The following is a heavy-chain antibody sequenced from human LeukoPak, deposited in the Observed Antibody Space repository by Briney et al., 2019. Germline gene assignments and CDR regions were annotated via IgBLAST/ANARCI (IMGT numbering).Heavy chain of an antibody. CDR2: ISSSSSYI. D-gene: IGHD3-10*01. V-gene: IGHV3-21*01. CDR3: ARRAEFGMVRGVIIQLGVDY. CDR1: GFTFSSYS. Sequence: SGGSLRLSCAASGFTFSSYSMNWVRQAPGKGLEWVSSISSSSSYIYYADSVKGRFTISRDNAKNSLYLQMNSLRAEDTAVYYCARRAEFGMVRGVIIQLGVDYWGQGTLVTVSS. J-gene: IGHJ4*02.